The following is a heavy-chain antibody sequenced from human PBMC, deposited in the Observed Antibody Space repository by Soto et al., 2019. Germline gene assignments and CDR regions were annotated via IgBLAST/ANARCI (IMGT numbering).Heavy chain of an antibody. CDR1: GGTFSSYA. J-gene: IGHJ4*02. Sequence: QVQLVQSGAEVKKPGSSVKVSCKASGGTFSSYALSWVRQAPGQGLEWMGRIIPILGIANYAQKFQGRVTITADKSTSTAYMVLSSLRSEDTAMYYCATGPSPFDYWGQGTLVTVSS. CDR2: IIPILGIA. V-gene: IGHV1-69*02. CDR3: ATGPSPFDY. D-gene: IGHD6-6*01.